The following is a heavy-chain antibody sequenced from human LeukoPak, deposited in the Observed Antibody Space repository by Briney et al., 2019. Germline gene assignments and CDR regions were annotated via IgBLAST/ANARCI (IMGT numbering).Heavy chain of an antibody. D-gene: IGHD3-16*02. CDR1: GFTFSSYA. V-gene: IGHV3-23*01. CDR2: ISGSGGST. CDR3: ASTITFGGVIALSDY. J-gene: IGHJ4*02. Sequence: GGSLRLSCAASGFTFSSYAMSWVRQAPGKGLEWVSAISGSGGSTYYADSVKGRFTISRDNSKNTLYLQMNSLRAEDTAVYYCASTITFGGVIALSDYWGQGTLVTVSS.